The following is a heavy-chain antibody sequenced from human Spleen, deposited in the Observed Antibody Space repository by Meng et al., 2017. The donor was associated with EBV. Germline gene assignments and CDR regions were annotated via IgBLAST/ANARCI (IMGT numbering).Heavy chain of an antibody. CDR1: GFSFSSCW. CDR3: SRDLAGSDDY. J-gene: IGHJ4*02. CDR2: TNEYGTIT. D-gene: IGHD1-14*01. V-gene: IGHV3-74*01. Sequence: VQVVRSAVSLVQPGGSCRLSCGSSGFSFSSCWMHWAPQAPGKGLVWVSRTNEYGTITTYADSVKGRFTISRDNAKNTLYLQMNSLRAEDTAVYYCSRDLAGSDDYWGQGTLVTVSS.